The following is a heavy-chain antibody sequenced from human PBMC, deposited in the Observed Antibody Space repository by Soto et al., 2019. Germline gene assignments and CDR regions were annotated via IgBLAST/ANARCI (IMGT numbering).Heavy chain of an antibody. CDR3: ARGMDFWSGYYPGNYYYYYYMDV. V-gene: IGHV4-59*01. D-gene: IGHD3-3*01. Sequence: SETLSLTCTVSGGSISSYYWSWIRQPPGKGLEWIGYIYYSGSTNYNPSLKSRVTISVDTSKNQFSLKLSSVTAADTAVYYCARGMDFWSGYYPGNYYYYYYMDVWGKGTTVTVSS. CDR2: IYYSGST. J-gene: IGHJ6*03. CDR1: GGSISSYY.